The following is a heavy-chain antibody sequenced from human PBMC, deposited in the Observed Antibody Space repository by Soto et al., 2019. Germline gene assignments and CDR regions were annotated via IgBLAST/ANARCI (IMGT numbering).Heavy chain of an antibody. D-gene: IGHD2-15*01. CDR1: VYTFTSSA. Sequence: ASAKVSCTESVYTFTSSALHSVRQDPGQRLEWMGWINAGNGNTKYSQKFQGRVTITRDTSASTAYMELSSLRSEDTAVYYCARAGVVVAAIMSYWGQGTLVTVSS. CDR3: ARAGVVVAAIMSY. J-gene: IGHJ4*02. V-gene: IGHV1-3*01. CDR2: INAGNGNT.